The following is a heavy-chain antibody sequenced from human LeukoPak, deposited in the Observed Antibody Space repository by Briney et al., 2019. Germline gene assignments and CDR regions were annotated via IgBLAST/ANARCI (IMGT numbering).Heavy chain of an antibody. J-gene: IGHJ4*02. CDR2: INPNSGAT. CDR1: GYTFIGYY. D-gene: IGHD3-3*02. CDR3: ARAHSFRSCDS. Sequence: ASVKVSCKASGYTFIGYYIQWRRQAPGEGLEWMGWINPNSGATNYAQKFQGRVFMTRDTSINTAYMELSSLRSDDTAVYYCARAHSFRSCDSWGQGTLVTVSS. V-gene: IGHV1-2*02.